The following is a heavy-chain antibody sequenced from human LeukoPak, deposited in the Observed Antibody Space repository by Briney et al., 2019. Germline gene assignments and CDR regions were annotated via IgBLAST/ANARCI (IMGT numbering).Heavy chain of an antibody. CDR2: IKQDGSEK. V-gene: IGHV3-7*01. CDR3: ARDREYSSGWYGDAFDI. CDR1: GFTFSSYW. J-gene: IGHJ3*02. D-gene: IGHD6-19*01. Sequence: GGSPRLSCAASGFTFSSYWMSWVRQAPGKGLEWVANIKQDGSEKYYVDSVKGRFTISRDNAKKSLYLQMNSLRAEDTAVYYCARDREYSSGWYGDAFDIWGQGTMVTVSS.